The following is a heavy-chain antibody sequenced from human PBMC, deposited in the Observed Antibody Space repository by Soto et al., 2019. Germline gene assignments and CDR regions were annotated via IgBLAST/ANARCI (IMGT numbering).Heavy chain of an antibody. CDR2: IYHSGST. V-gene: IGHV4-38-2*01. CDR1: GYSISSGYY. D-gene: IGHD1-20*01. Sequence: SETLSLTCAVSGYSISSGYYWGWIRQPPGKGLEWIGSIYHSGSTYYNPSLESRVSVSVDTSKNQFSLKVSGVSAADTAVYYCATSQKGYNWNYFDHWGQGALVTVSS. CDR3: ATSQKGYNWNYFDH. J-gene: IGHJ4*02.